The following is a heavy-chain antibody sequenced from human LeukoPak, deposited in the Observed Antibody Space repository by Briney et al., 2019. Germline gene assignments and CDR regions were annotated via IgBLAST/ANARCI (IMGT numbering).Heavy chain of an antibody. D-gene: IGHD2-2*01. V-gene: IGHV4-34*01. CDR2: INHSGST. CDR1: GGSFSGYY. J-gene: IGHJ3*02. CDR3: ARWEPLCYAFDI. Sequence: SETLSLTCAVYGGSFSGYYWSWIRQPPGKGLEWIGEINHSGSTNYNPSLKSRVTISVDTSKNQFSLKLSSVTAADTAVYYCARWEPLCYAFDIWGQGTMVTVSS.